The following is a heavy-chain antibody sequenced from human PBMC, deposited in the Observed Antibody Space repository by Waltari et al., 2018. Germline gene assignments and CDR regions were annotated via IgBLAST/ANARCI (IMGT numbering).Heavy chain of an antibody. CDR2: TNQDESEK. V-gene: IGHV3-7*01. D-gene: IGHD2-21*01. CDR3: VRYSDY. J-gene: IGHJ4*02. CDR1: GFPFSNYW. Sequence: EVQLVESGGGLVQPGGVVRLSCAASGFPFSNYWMNWVRQALGKGLEWVATTNQDESEKSDLDAVKGRFTISRDNAKNSLYLQMDSLRVEDTAVYYCVRYSDYWGQGTLVTVSS.